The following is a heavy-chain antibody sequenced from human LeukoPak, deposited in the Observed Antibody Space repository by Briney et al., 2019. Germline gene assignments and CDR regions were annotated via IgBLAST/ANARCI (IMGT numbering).Heavy chain of an antibody. J-gene: IGHJ4*02. V-gene: IGHV6-1*01. Sequence: SQTLSLTCAISGDSVSRDTATWNWIRQSPSRGLEWLGRTYYRSKWYNDYAESVKSRITINPDTSKNQFSLQLNSVTPEDTAVYYCARHDYAGNSGDYWGQGTLVTVSS. CDR3: ARHDYAGNSGDY. D-gene: IGHD4-23*01. CDR1: GDSVSRDTAT. CDR2: TYYRSKWYN.